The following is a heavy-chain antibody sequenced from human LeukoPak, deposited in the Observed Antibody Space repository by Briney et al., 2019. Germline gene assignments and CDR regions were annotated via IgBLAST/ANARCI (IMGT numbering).Heavy chain of an antibody. V-gene: IGHV4-39*07. D-gene: IGHD6-13*01. CDR3: ARGHSSSWDFDY. J-gene: IGHJ4*02. CDR2: IYYSGST. CDR1: GFTFSSYA. Sequence: PGGSLRLSCAASGFTFSSYAMSWVRQPPGKGLEWIGSIYYSGSTYYNPSLKSRVTISVDTSKNQFSLKLSSVTAADTAVYYCARGHSSSWDFDYWGQGTLVTVSS.